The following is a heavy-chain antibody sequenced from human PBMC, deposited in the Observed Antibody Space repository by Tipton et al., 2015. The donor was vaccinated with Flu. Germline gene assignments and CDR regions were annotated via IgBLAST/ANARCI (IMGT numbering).Heavy chain of an antibody. CDR2: VHHSGSR. D-gene: IGHD4-11*01. CDR3: ARRDYRNYVSDPKNWFDP. J-gene: IGHJ5*02. CDR1: GDSIRSDYF. V-gene: IGHV4-38-2*01. Sequence: LRLSCSVSGDSIRSDYFWGWIRQPPGKGLGWIGNVHHSGSRYYNPSLKSRVSMSVDASKNHFTLKLNSVTAADTAVYFCARRDYRNYVSDPKNWFDPWGPGTLVTVSS.